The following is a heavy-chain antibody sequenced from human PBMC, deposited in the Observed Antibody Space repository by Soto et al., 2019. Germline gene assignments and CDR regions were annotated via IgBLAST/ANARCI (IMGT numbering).Heavy chain of an antibody. CDR1: VFTFSSYA. CDR3: AKGELYSSILVPDSIFDY. CDR2: ISGSGGST. Sequence: PWWSLRLSCSASVFTFSSYAMSWFRQAPGKGLEWVSAISGSGGSTYYADSVKGRFTISRDNSKNTLYLQMNSLRAEDTAVYYCAKGELYSSILVPDSIFDYWGQGTLVTVSS. V-gene: IGHV3-23*01. D-gene: IGHD6-13*01. J-gene: IGHJ4*02.